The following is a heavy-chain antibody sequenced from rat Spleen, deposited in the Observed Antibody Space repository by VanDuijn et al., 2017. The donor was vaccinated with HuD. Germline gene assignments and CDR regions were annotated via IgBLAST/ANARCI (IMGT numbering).Heavy chain of an antibody. CDR2: ISPSGGST. CDR3: ATGSSNWFAY. Sequence: EVQLVESGGGLVQPGRSLKLSCAASGFTFSNYGMHWIRQAPTKGLQWVASISPSGGSTYYRDAVKGRFTITRDNAKSPLYLQMDSLRSEDTATYYFATGSSNWFAYWGQGTLVTVSS. V-gene: IGHV5-19*01. D-gene: IGHD1-2*01. J-gene: IGHJ3*01. CDR1: GFTFSNYG.